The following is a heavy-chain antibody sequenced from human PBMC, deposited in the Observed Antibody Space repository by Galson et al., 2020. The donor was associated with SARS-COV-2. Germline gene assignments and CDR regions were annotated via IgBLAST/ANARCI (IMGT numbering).Heavy chain of an antibody. CDR3: ARQRDATTIFDY. CDR1: GFTVSNNY. CDR2: LYSGGTT. Sequence: TGGSLRLSCTPSGFTVSNNYMSWVRQAPGKGLEWVSALYSGGTTYYAHSVRGRFTISSDNSKNTVYLQMNSLRAEDTAVYYCARQRDATTIFDYWGQGTLVTGYS. D-gene: IGHD4-17*01. V-gene: IGHV3-66*04. J-gene: IGHJ4*02.